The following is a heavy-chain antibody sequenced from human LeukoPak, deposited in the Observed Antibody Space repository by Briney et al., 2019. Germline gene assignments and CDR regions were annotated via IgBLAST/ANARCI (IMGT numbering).Heavy chain of an antibody. Sequence: SETLSLTCTVSGGSISSYYWSWIRQPAGKGLEWIGRIYTSGSTNYNPSLKSRVTMSVDTSKNQFSLKLSSVTAADTAVYYCARGSRDYSTKGAYYYCYMDVWGKGTTVTVSS. J-gene: IGHJ6*03. CDR3: ARGSRDYSTKGAYYYCYMDV. V-gene: IGHV4-4*07. D-gene: IGHD4-11*01. CDR2: IYTSGST. CDR1: GGSISSYY.